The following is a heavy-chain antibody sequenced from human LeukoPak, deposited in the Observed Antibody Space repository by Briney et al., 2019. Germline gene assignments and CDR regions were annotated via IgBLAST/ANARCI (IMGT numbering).Heavy chain of an antibody. V-gene: IGHV3-7*04. Sequence: GGSLRLSCAASGLTFSSYWMSWVRQAPGKGLEWVASIKQDGTETYYVDSVKGRLTISRDNAKNSLYLQMNSLRVDDTAMDYGGGGDFAWGGGDAFHIWGQGTMVTVSS. CDR1: GLTFSSYW. D-gene: IGHD3-16*01. CDR2: IKQDGTET. J-gene: IGHJ3*02. CDR3: GGGDFAWGGGDAFHI.